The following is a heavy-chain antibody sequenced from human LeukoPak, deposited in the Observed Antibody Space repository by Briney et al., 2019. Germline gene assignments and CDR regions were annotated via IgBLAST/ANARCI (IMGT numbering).Heavy chain of an antibody. Sequence: SETLSLTCTVSGGSISSSSYYWGWIRQPPGKGLEWTGSIYYSGSTYYNPSLKSRVTISVDTSKNQFSLKLSSVTAADTAVYYCARGGWNRRGTDYWGQGTLVTVSS. CDR3: ARGGWNRRGTDY. J-gene: IGHJ4*02. V-gene: IGHV4-39*07. CDR2: IYYSGST. D-gene: IGHD1-1*01. CDR1: GGSISSSSYY.